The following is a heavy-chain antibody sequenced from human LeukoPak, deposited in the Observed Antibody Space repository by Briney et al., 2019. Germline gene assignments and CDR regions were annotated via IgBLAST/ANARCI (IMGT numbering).Heavy chain of an antibody. J-gene: IGHJ4*02. CDR2: MAQDGSEI. V-gene: IGHV3-7*01. Sequence: GGSLRLSCAASGFTFSSYAMTWVRQAPGKGLEWVANMAQDGSEIRYVDSVKGRFTISRDNAKNSVYLQMNSLTVEDTAVYYCSTSGPHGGKSPAGYWGQGTLVTVSS. D-gene: IGHD4-23*01. CDR1: GFTFSSYA. CDR3: STSGPHGGKSPAGY.